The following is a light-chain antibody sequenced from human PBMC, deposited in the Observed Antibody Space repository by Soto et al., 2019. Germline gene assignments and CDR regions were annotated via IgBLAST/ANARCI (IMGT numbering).Light chain of an antibody. CDR1: QSVGSN. CDR2: GAS. J-gene: IGKJ1*01. V-gene: IGKV3-15*01. Sequence: EIVMTQSPATLSASPGEIATLSCRARQSVGSNLAWYQQKPGQAPRLLIYGASTRATGMPARFSGSGSGTEFTVTISSLQSEDVAIYFCQQYNNWPPDRTFGQGTKVEIK. CDR3: QQYNNWPPDRT.